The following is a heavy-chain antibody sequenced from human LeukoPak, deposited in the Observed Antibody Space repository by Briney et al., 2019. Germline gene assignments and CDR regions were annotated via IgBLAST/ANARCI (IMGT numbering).Heavy chain of an antibody. Sequence: TGGSLRLSCAASGFTFSSYAMSWVRQAPGKGLEWVSRINSDGSTTTYADSVKGRFTISRDNAKNTLYLQMNSLRAEDTAVYYCASVYYDNFGYWGQGTLVTVSS. J-gene: IGHJ4*02. CDR3: ASVYYDNFGY. CDR1: GFTFSSYA. D-gene: IGHD3-16*01. CDR2: INSDGSTT. V-gene: IGHV3-74*03.